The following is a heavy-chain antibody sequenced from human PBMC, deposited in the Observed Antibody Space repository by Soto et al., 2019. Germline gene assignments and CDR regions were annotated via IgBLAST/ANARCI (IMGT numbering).Heavy chain of an antibody. J-gene: IGHJ4*02. CDR3: ASSVVVPSTMNYFDY. CDR1: GNSFSYYW. CDR2: IFPADSDT. D-gene: IGHD2-15*01. V-gene: IGHV5-51*01. Sequence: PGESLKISCKASGNSFSYYWIAVLRQMPGKGLEWMGIIFPADSDTKYCPCLQGQVSISADRSISTAYLQWSSLKAPVTASYYCASSVVVPSTMNYFDYWGQGSLVTVSS.